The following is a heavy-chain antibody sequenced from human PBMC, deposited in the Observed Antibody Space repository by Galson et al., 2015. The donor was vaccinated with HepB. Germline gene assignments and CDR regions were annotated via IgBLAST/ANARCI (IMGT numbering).Heavy chain of an antibody. D-gene: IGHD1-26*01. J-gene: IGHJ6*02. CDR1: GFSLSTSGMC. CDR2: IDKSDDK. V-gene: IGHV2-70*01. Sequence: PALVKPTQTLTLTCTFSGFSLSTSGMCVSYIRQPPGKALEWLALIDKSDDKYYSTSLKTRLTISKDTSKNQVVLKMTNMDPVDTATYYCARSHGRCYGIDAWDQVTTVIVS. CDR3: ARSHGRCYGIDA.